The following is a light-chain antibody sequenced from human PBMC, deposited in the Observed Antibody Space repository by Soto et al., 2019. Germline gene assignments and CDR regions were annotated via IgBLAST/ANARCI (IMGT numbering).Light chain of an antibody. Sequence: QSALTQPASVSGSPGQSITISCTGTSSDVAGYNFVSWYQQHPCKAPKLMIFEVTNRPSGVSNRFSGSKSGDTASLTISGLQAEDEADYYCSSYTTRTTLYVFGTGTKGTVL. J-gene: IGLJ1*01. CDR1: SSDVAGYNF. CDR2: EVT. CDR3: SSYTTRTTLYV. V-gene: IGLV2-14*01.